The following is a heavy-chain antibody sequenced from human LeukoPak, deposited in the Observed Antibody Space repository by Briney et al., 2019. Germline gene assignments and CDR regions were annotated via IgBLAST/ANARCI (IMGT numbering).Heavy chain of an antibody. J-gene: IGHJ4*02. CDR1: GGSFSGYY. CDR2: INHSGST. D-gene: IGHD3-22*01. V-gene: IGHV4-34*01. CDR3: ARGTYPLYYDSSGYYRY. Sequence: SETLSLTCAVYGGSFSGYYWSWIRQPPGKGLERIGEINHSGSTNYNPSLKSRVTLSVDTSKNQFSLKLSSVTAADTAVYYCARGTYPLYYDSSGYYRYWGQGTLVTVSS.